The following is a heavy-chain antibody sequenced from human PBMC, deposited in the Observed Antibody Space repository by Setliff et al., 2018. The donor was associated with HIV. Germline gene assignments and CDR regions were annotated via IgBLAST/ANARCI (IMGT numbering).Heavy chain of an antibody. CDR1: GGSFSGYY. D-gene: IGHD5-12*01. J-gene: IGHJ4*02. CDR3: AGALVATIKGGFDY. Sequence: SETLSLTCAVYGGSFSGYYWGWIRQPPGKGLEWIGSIYYSGRTYYNPSLKSRVTISVGTSKNQFSLNLSSVTAADTAVYYCAGALVATIKGGFDYWGQGTLVTVSS. V-gene: IGHV4-34*01. CDR2: IYYSGRT.